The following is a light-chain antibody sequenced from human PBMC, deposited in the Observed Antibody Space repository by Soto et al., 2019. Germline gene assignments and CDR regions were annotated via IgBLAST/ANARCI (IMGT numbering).Light chain of an antibody. CDR3: SSYAGNNVV. CDR1: SSDVGGYNY. CDR2: EVS. Sequence: QSALTQPPSASGSPGQSVTISCTGTSSDVGGYNYVSWYQQHPGKAPKLMIYEVSKRPSGVPDRFSGSKSGHTASLTVSGLKAEDEADYYCSSYAGNNVVFGGGTQLTVL. J-gene: IGLJ2*01. V-gene: IGLV2-8*01.